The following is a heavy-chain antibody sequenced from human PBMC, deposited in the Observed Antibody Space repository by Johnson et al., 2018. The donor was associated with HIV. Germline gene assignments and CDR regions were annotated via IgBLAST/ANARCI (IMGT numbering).Heavy chain of an antibody. CDR1: GFTFSSYG. V-gene: IGHV3-30*03. D-gene: IGHD3-10*01. CDR2: ISYDGSNK. J-gene: IGHJ3*02. Sequence: QVQLVESGGGVVQPGRSLRLSCAASGFTFSSYGMHWVRQAPGKGLDLVAVISYDGSNKYYADSVKGRFTISRDNSKNTLHLQMNSLKIEDTAVYYCATTYALWFGELYVLGDAFDIWGQGTMVTVSS. CDR3: ATTYALWFGELYVLGDAFDI.